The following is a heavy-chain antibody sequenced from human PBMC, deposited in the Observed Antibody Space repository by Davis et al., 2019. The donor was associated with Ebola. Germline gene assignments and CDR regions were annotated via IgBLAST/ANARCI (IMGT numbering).Heavy chain of an antibody. J-gene: IGHJ4*02. CDR2: INPSGGST. D-gene: IGHD2-15*01. CDR1: GYIFPRYG. Sequence: ASVKVSCKASGYIFPRYGISWVRQAPGQGLEWMGIINPSGGSTSYAQKFQGRVTMTRDTSTSTVYMELSSLRSEDTAVYYCARELHRSGFDYWGQGTLVTVSS. V-gene: IGHV1-46*01. CDR3: ARELHRSGFDY.